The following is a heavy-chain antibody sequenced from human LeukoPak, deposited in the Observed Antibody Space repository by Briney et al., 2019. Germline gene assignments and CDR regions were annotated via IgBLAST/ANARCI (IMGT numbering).Heavy chain of an antibody. CDR1: GGSISSYY. J-gene: IGHJ4*02. D-gene: IGHD6-13*01. V-gene: IGHV4-59*01. CDR2: IYYSGST. CDR3: ARDRAAAAQAEFDY. Sequence: PSETLSLTCTVSGGSISSYYWSWIRQPPGKGLEWIGYIYYSGSTNYNPSLKSRVTISVDTSKNQFSLKLSSVTAADTAVYYCARDRAAAAQAEFDYWGQGTLVTVSS.